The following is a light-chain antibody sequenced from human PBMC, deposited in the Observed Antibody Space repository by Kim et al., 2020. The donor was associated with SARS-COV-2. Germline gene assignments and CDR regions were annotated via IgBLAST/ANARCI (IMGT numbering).Light chain of an antibody. CDR1: KLGDTY. V-gene: IGLV3-1*01. CDR3: QAWDSATSRV. Sequence: SYELTQPPSVSVSPGQTASITCSGDKLGDTYAFWYQQKPGQSPVLVIYEENKRPSGIPDRFSASSSGNTATLTISGAQAMDEADYYCQAWDSATSRVFG. J-gene: IGLJ6*01. CDR2: EEN.